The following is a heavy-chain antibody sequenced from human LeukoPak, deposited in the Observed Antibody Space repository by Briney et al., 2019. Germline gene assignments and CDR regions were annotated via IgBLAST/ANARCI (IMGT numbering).Heavy chain of an antibody. CDR2: IYYSGST. Sequence: SETLSPTCTVSGGSISSYYWSWIRQPPGKGLEWIGYIYYSGSTNYNPSLKSRVTISVDTSKNQFSLKLSSVTAADTAVYYCARVYDYYGSGDGRYYFDYWGQGTLVTVSS. CDR3: ARVYDYYGSGDGRYYFDY. D-gene: IGHD3-10*01. V-gene: IGHV4-59*01. J-gene: IGHJ4*02. CDR1: GGSISSYY.